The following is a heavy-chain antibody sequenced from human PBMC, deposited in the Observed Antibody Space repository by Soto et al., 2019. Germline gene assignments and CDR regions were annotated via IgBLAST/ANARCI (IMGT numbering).Heavy chain of an antibody. CDR1: GFTFSSYA. Sequence: EVQLLESGGGLVQPGGSLRLSCAASGFTFSSYAMSWVRQAPGKGLEWVSAISGSGGSTYYADSVKGRFTISRDNSKNTLYLQMNSLRAEDTAVYYCAKTPYYGDYGLGPEYFQHWGQGTLVTVSS. CDR3: AKTPYYGDYGLGPEYFQH. CDR2: ISGSGGST. V-gene: IGHV3-23*01. J-gene: IGHJ1*01. D-gene: IGHD4-17*01.